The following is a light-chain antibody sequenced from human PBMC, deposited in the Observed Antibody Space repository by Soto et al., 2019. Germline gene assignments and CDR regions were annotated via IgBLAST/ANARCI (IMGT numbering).Light chain of an antibody. CDR2: GAS. Sequence: EILLTQSPGTLSLSPGERATLSCRASQSVSSSYLAWYQQKPGQAPRLLIYGASSRATGIPDRFSGSGSGTDFTLTISDVEAEDFAGYYCNQRPSWPRRFGQGTKVDIK. J-gene: IGKJ1*01. CDR1: QSVSSSY. CDR3: NQRPSWPRR. V-gene: IGKV3-20*01.